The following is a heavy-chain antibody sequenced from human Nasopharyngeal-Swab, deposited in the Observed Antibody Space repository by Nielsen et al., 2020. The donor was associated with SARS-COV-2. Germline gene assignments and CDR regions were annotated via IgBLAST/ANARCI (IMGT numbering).Heavy chain of an antibody. J-gene: IGHJ3*02. Sequence: GESLKISCAASGFTFSSYAMSWVRQAPGKGLEWVSAISGSGGSTYYADSVKGRFTISRDNSKNTLYLQMNSLRAEDTAVYYCAREILRFLEWLLPDAFDIWGQGTMVTVSS. V-gene: IGHV3-23*01. CDR3: AREILRFLEWLLPDAFDI. D-gene: IGHD3-3*01. CDR1: GFTFSSYA. CDR2: ISGSGGST.